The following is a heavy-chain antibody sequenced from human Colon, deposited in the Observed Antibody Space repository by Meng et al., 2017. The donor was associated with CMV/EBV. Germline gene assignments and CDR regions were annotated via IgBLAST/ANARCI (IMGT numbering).Heavy chain of an antibody. CDR3: ASTGPLYGLYFCY. CDR1: GFTFSDSW. V-gene: IGHV3-7*01. Sequence: GGSLRLSCRVSGFTFSDSWMNWVRQAPGKGLEWVANINEDGSGKYYVDSVKGRFTIFRDNAKNSVYLQMNSLRAEDTAVYYCASTGPLYGLYFCYWGQGTLVTVSS. D-gene: IGHD2-8*01. CDR2: INEDGSGK. J-gene: IGHJ4*02.